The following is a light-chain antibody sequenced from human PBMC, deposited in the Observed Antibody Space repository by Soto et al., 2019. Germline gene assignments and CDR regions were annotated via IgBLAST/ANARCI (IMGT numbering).Light chain of an antibody. CDR3: SSYAGSNNLV. Sequence: QSALTQPPSASGSPGQSVTVSCTGTRSDVGGYNSVSWYQHHPGKAPKLMIYEVNKRPSGVPDRFSGSKSGNTASLTVSGLQAEDEADYYCSSYAGSNNLVFGGGTKLTVL. CDR1: RSDVGGYNS. CDR2: EVN. J-gene: IGLJ2*01. V-gene: IGLV2-8*01.